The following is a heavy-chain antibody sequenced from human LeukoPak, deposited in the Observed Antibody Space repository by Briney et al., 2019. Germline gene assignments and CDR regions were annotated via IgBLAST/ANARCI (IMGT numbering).Heavy chain of an antibody. V-gene: IGHV4-38-2*02. CDR2: IYHSGST. D-gene: IGHD6-6*01. CDR1: GSSISSGYY. CDR3: ARTTKARQPSRYFDS. J-gene: IGHJ4*02. Sequence: SETLSLTCTVSGSSISSGYYWGWIRQPPGKGLEWIGSIYHSGSTYYNPSLKSRVTISVDTSKSQFSMKLNSVTAADTAVYYCARTTKARQPSRYFDSWGQGTLVTVSS.